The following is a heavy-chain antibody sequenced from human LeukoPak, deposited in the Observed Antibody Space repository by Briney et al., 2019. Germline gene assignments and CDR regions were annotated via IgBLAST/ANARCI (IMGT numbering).Heavy chain of an antibody. D-gene: IGHD3-3*01. Sequence: GGSLRLSCAASGFTVSSNYMSWVRQAPGKGLEWVSVIYSGGSTYYADSVKGRFTISRDNSKNTLYLQMNSLRAEDTAVYYCARGINDFWSVYIYYYGMDVWGQGTTVTVSS. CDR3: ARGINDFWSVYIYYYGMDV. CDR2: IYSGGST. J-gene: IGHJ6*02. CDR1: GFTVSSNY. V-gene: IGHV3-53*01.